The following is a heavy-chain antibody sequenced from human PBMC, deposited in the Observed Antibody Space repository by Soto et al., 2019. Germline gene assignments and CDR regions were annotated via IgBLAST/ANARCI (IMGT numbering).Heavy chain of an antibody. D-gene: IGHD3-3*01. V-gene: IGHV3-48*01. J-gene: IGHJ6*03. CDR1: GFTFSSYS. CDR3: ARDPNPYTIFGVVSNYYYYYMDV. Sequence: GGSLRLSCAASGFTFSSYSMNWVRQAPGKGLEWVSYISSSSSTIYYADSVKGRFTISRDNAKNSLYLQMNSLRAEDTAVYYCARDPNPYTIFGVVSNYYYYYMDVWGKGTTVTVSS. CDR2: ISSSSSTI.